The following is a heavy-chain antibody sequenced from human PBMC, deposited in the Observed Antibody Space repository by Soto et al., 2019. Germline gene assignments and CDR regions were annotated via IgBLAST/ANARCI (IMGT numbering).Heavy chain of an antibody. CDR1: GFTFSSYG. CDR2: ISYDGSNK. J-gene: IGHJ4*02. D-gene: IGHD1-26*01. Sequence: GGSLRLSCAASGFTFSSYGMHWVRQAPGKGLEWVAVISYDGSNKYYADSVKGRFTISRDNSKNTLYLQMNSLRAEDTAVYYCATVGATSQTFDYWGQGTLVTVSS. V-gene: IGHV3-30*03. CDR3: ATVGATSQTFDY.